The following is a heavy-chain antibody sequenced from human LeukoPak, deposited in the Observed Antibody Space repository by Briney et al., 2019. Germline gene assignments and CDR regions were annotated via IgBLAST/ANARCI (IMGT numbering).Heavy chain of an antibody. V-gene: IGHV3-66*01. CDR1: GFTVSSNY. D-gene: IGHD1-26*01. Sequence: GGSLRLSCAASGFTVSSNYMSWVRQAPGKGLEWVSVIYSGGSTYYADSVKGRFTISRDNSKNTLYLQMNSLRAKDTAVYYCARAVVGATRHYGMDVWGQGTTVTVSS. CDR3: ARAVVGATRHYGMDV. CDR2: IYSGGST. J-gene: IGHJ6*02.